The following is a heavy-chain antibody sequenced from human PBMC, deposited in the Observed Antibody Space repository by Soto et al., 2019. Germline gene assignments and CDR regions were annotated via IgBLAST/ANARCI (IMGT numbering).Heavy chain of an antibody. Sequence: ASVKVSCKASGYTFTSYGISWVRQAPGQGLEWMGWISAYNGNTNYAQKLQGRVTMTTDTSTSTAYMELRSLRSDDTAVYYCARDTAIDYYYGMDVWSQGTTVTVSS. J-gene: IGHJ6*02. CDR1: GYTFTSYG. D-gene: IGHD5-18*01. CDR3: ARDTAIDYYYGMDV. V-gene: IGHV1-18*01. CDR2: ISAYNGNT.